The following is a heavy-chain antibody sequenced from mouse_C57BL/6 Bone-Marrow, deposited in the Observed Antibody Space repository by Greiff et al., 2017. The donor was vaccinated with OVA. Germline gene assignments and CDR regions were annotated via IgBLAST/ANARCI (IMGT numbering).Heavy chain of an antibody. CDR3: ARLELDYYGSFDYFDY. Sequence: QVQLQQPGAELVKPGASVKLSCKASGYTFTSYWMQWVKQRPGQGLEWIGEIDPSDSYTNYNQKFKGKATLTVDTSSSTAYMQLSSLTSEDSAVYYCARLELDYYGSFDYFDYWGKGTTLTVSS. J-gene: IGHJ2*01. V-gene: IGHV1-50*01. D-gene: IGHD1-1*01. CDR2: IDPSDSYT. CDR1: GYTFTSYW.